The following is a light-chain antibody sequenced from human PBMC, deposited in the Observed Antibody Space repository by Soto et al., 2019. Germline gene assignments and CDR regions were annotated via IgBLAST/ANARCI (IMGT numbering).Light chain of an antibody. CDR3: SSYTSRSTQV. CDR2: EVS. CDR1: SSDVGDYNY. Sequence: QSALTQPASVSGSPGQSITISCTGTSSDVGDYNYVSWYQQHPGKAPKLMIYEVSNRPSGVSNRFSGSKSGNTASLTISGLQAEDEADYYCSSYTSRSTQVFGTGTKLTVL. J-gene: IGLJ1*01. V-gene: IGLV2-14*01.